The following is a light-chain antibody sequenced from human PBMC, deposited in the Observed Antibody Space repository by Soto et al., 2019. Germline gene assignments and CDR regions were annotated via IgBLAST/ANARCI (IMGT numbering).Light chain of an antibody. CDR1: QSVSSTY. V-gene: IGKV3-20*01. CDR2: GAS. J-gene: IGKJ1*01. Sequence: EIVLTQSPGTLSLSPGERATLSCRASQSVSSTYLAWYQQKPGQAPRLLIYGASNRATGIPDRFSGSGSGTDFTLTIIRLEPEDFAVYYCQQYGGSRWTFGQGTKVDIK. CDR3: QQYGGSRWT.